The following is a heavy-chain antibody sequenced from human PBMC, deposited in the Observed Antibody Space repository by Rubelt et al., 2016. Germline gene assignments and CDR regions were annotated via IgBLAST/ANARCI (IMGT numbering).Heavy chain of an antibody. CDR3: AGDEDWNYRF. J-gene: IGHJ4*02. CDR1: GDSVSSTSAA. Sequence: QVQLQQSGPGLVKPSQTLSVTCGISGDSVSSTSAAWNWIRQSPSRGLEWLGRTYSRSRWYHDFAVSLKSRITHNPETSKNPFALRLDCVTTEDTAVYYCAGDEDWNYRFWGQGTLVTVSS. D-gene: IGHD1-7*01. CDR2: TYSRSRWYH. V-gene: IGHV6-1*01.